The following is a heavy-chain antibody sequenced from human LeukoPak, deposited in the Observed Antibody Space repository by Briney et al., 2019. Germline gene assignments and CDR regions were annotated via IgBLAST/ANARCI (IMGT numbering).Heavy chain of an antibody. Sequence: SETLSLTRAVYGGSFIGYYWSWIRQPPGKGLEWIGEINHSGSTNYNPSLKSRVTISVDTSKNQFSLKLNSVTAADTAVYYCARLGIAAAGSRYFDYWGQGTLVTVSS. CDR1: GGSFIGYY. V-gene: IGHV4-34*01. CDR3: ARLGIAAAGSRYFDY. D-gene: IGHD6-13*01. CDR2: INHSGST. J-gene: IGHJ4*02.